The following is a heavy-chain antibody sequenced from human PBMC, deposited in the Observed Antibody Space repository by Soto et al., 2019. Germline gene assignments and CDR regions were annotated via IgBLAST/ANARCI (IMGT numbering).Heavy chain of an antibody. CDR2: ISSSGSSI. CDR3: ARVRFGEWGYAMDV. J-gene: IGHJ6*02. V-gene: IGHV3-11*01. D-gene: IGHD3-10*01. Sequence: TGGSLRLSRAASGFTFDDYAMHWVRQAPGKGLEWVSYISSSGSSINYADSVKGRFTISRDNAKNSLYLQMNSLRAEDTAMYYCARVRFGEWGYAMDVWGQGTTVTVSS. CDR1: GFTFDDYA.